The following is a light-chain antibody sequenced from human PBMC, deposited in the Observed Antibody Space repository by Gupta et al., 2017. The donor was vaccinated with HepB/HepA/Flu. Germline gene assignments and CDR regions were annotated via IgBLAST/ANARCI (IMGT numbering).Light chain of an antibody. CDR2: DAS. Sequence: EIVFTQSPATLSLSPGERATLSCRASQSVTSYLAWYQQKPVQAPRLLIYDASNRATGSTDRFSGRGELKDFTRTSSSREPEDCAGYYGQHRSNWPTFGHGTNVDIK. J-gene: IGKJ3*01. CDR1: QSVTSY. CDR3: QHRSNWPT. V-gene: IGKV3-11*01.